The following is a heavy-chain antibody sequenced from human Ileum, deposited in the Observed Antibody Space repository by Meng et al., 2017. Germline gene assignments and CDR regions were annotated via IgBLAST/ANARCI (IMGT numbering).Heavy chain of an antibody. CDR2: ISANGDTI. J-gene: IGHJ4*02. CDR3: TSSAWYKFDY. D-gene: IGHD6-19*01. CDR1: GFTFSKYE. V-gene: IGHV3-48*03. Sequence: GGSLRLSCAASGFTFSKYEMNWVRQAPGKGLEWLSLISANGDTIYYADSVKGRFTITRDNAKNSLYLQMNSLRAEDTAAYYCTSSAWYKFDYWGQGTLVTVSS.